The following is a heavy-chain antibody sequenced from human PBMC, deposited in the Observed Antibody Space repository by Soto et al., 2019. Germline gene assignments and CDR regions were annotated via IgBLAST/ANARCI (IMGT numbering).Heavy chain of an antibody. V-gene: IGHV5-51*01. CDR1: GYSFSSYW. CDR3: ARSSLTGYYNYYYSMDV. Sequence: PGESLKISCKSSGYSFSSYWIAWVRLMPGKGLEWMGSIYPDDSDTKYSPSFQGQVTISADKSISAAYLQWSSLKASDTAIYYCARSSLTGYYNYYYSMDVWGQGTTVTV. J-gene: IGHJ6*02. D-gene: IGHD3-9*01. CDR2: IYPDDSDT.